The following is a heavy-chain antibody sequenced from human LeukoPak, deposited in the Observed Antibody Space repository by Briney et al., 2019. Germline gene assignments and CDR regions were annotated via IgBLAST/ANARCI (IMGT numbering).Heavy chain of an antibody. D-gene: IGHD2-8*01. Sequence: GGSLRLSCAASGFIFSSYAMSWVRQAPGKGLEWVSTISGSGGSTYYADSVKGRFTNSRDNSKNTVYLPMNSLRAEDTAVYYCEKDRSWINDLCHGDFDYWGQGSLVTVSS. CDR2: ISGSGGST. V-gene: IGHV3-23*01. J-gene: IGHJ4*02. CDR3: EKDRSWINDLCHGDFDY. CDR1: GFIFSSYA.